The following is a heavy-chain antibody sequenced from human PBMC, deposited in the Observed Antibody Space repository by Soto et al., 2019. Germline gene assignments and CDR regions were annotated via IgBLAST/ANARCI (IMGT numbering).Heavy chain of an antibody. Sequence: QITLKESGPALLKPTQTLTLTCNFSGFSLDTGGVGVAWIRQPPGKALEWLALIYWDDDKRYSPSLRSRLTITKHTSKNQVVLIMTNVDPVDTATYYCSHVAVAVSFAHWGQGALVTVSS. CDR3: SHVAVAVSFAH. V-gene: IGHV2-5*02. CDR2: IYWDDDK. J-gene: IGHJ4*02. CDR1: GFSLDTGGVG. D-gene: IGHD5-12*01.